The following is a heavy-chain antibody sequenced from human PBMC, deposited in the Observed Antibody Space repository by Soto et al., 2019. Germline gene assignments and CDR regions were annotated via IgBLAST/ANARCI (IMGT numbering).Heavy chain of an antibody. CDR2: ISWNSGSI. CDR1: GFTFDDYA. J-gene: IGHJ6*02. CDR3: AKDTGNYYYYGMDV. Sequence: SLRLSCAASGFTFDDYAMHWVRQAPGKGLEWVSGISWNSGSIGYADSVKGRFTISRDNAKNSLYLQMNSLRAEDTALYYCAKDTGNYYYYGMDVWGQGTTVTVSS. V-gene: IGHV3-9*01.